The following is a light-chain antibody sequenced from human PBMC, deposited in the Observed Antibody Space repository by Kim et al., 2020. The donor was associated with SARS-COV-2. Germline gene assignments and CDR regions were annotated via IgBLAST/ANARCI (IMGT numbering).Light chain of an antibody. CDR3: NSRDSSGNHNV. CDR1: SLRSYY. CDR2: GKN. V-gene: IGLV3-19*01. J-gene: IGLJ1*01. Sequence: ALGQTVRITCQGDSLRSYYASWYQQKPGQAPVLVIYGKNSRPSGIPDRFSGSSSGNTASLTITGAQAEDEADYYCNSRDSSGNHNVFGTGTKVTVL.